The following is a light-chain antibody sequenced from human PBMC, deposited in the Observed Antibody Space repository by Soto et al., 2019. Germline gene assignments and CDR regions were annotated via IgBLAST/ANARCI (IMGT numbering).Light chain of an antibody. J-gene: IGLJ1*01. CDR1: SSDIGPYNY. Sequence: QSALTQPASVSGSPGQSITISCIGTSSDIGPYNYVSWYQQHPDKAPKLILYEVTNRPSGASDRFSGSKSGNAAFLTISGIQAEEEADYYCSSYSRSATPYVFGTGTKVTV. CDR3: SSYSRSATPYV. V-gene: IGLV2-14*01. CDR2: EVT.